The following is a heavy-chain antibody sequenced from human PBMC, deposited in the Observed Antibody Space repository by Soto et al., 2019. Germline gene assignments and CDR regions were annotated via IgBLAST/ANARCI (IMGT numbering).Heavy chain of an antibody. CDR2: INSDGSST. CDR1: GFTFSSYW. Sequence: EVQLVESGGGLVQPGGSLRLSCAASGFTFSSYWMHWVRQAPGKGLVWVSRINSDGSSTSYADSVKGRFTISSDNAKNTLYLQRNSLRAEDTAVYYCASSGYSGYDADYRGQGTLVTVSS. CDR3: ASSGYSGYDADY. J-gene: IGHJ4*02. V-gene: IGHV3-74*01. D-gene: IGHD5-12*01.